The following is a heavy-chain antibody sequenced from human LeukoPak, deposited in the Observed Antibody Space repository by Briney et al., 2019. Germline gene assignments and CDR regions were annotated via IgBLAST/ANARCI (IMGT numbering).Heavy chain of an antibody. J-gene: IGHJ4*02. CDR1: GYTFTGYY. CDR3: ARGPILYGGNSGSLND. Sequence: ASVKVSCKASGYTFTGYYMHWVRQAPGQGLEWMGWINPNSGGTNYAQKLQGRVTMIRDTSISTACMELSSLRSDDTAVYYCARGPILYGGNSGSLNDWGQGTLVTVSS. V-gene: IGHV1-2*02. D-gene: IGHD4-23*01. CDR2: INPNSGGT.